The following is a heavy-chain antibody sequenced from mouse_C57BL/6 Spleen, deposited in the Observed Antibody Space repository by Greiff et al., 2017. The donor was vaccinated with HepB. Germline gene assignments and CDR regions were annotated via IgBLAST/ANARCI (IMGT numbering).Heavy chain of an antibody. V-gene: IGHV1-59*01. CDR2: IDPSDSYT. D-gene: IGHD1-1*02. CDR3: ERGGLSL. J-gene: IGHJ4*01. Sequence: QVQLQQPGAELVRPGTSVKLSCKASGYTFTSYWMHWVKQRPGQGLEWIGVIDPSDSYTNYNQKFKGKATLTVDTSSSTAYMQLSSLTYEDSAVYYCERGGLSLWGQGTSVTVSS. CDR1: GYTFTSYW.